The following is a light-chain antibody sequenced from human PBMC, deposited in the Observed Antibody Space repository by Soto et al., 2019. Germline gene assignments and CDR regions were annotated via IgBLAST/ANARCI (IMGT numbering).Light chain of an antibody. Sequence: EIVLTQSPDTLSLSPGEGATLSCRASQSVGSYLAWYQQKPGQAPRLLIYASSNRATGIPARFSGSGSGIDFTLTISSLEPEDFAVYYCQQYGSSPWTFGQGTKVEIK. CDR2: ASS. CDR1: QSVGSY. J-gene: IGKJ1*01. V-gene: IGKV3-11*01. CDR3: QQYGSSPWT.